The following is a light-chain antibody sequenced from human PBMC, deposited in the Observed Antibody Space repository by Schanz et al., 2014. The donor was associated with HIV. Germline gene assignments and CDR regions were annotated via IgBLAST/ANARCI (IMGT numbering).Light chain of an antibody. CDR1: QSVSSN. CDR3: QQRSSRPPIMYT. CDR2: DAS. V-gene: IGKV3-11*01. J-gene: IGKJ2*01. Sequence: EIVMTQSPATLSVSPGERATLSCRASQSVSSNFAWYQQKPGQAPRLLIYDASNRAAGIPARFSGSGSGTDFTLTISSLEPEDFAVYYCQQRSSRPPIMYTFGQGTKLEVK.